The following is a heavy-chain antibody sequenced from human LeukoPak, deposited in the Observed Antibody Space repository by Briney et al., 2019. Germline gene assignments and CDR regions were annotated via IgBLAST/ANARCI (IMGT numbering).Heavy chain of an antibody. CDR1: GFTFSSYA. CDR3: AKDRQLGAYYYDSSARFDY. Sequence: GGSLRLSCAASGFTFSSYAMSWVRQAPGKGLEWVSAISGSGGSTYYADSVKGRFTISRDNSKNTLYLQMNSLRAEDTAVYYCAKDRQLGAYYYDSSARFDYWGQGTLVTVSS. J-gene: IGHJ4*02. V-gene: IGHV3-23*01. CDR2: ISGSGGST. D-gene: IGHD3-22*01.